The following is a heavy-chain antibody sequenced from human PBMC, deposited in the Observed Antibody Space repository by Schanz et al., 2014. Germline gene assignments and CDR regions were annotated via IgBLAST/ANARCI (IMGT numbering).Heavy chain of an antibody. CDR2: IGVDGTTT. D-gene: IGHD3-10*01. Sequence: DVHLLESGGGLVQPGGSLRLSCAASEFTFSTDAMSWVRQAPGKGLEWLSVIGVDGTTTYYADSVKGRFTISRDNSKNTLYLQMNSLRPEDTAVYYCAKDGPGGSGSYSADGGMDVWGQGTTVTVSS. V-gene: IGHV3-23*01. CDR1: EFTFSTDA. CDR3: AKDGPGGSGSYSADGGMDV. J-gene: IGHJ6*02.